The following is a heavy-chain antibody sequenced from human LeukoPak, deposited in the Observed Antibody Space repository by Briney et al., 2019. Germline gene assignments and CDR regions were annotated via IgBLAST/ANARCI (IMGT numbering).Heavy chain of an antibody. CDR2: ISAYSTNT. D-gene: IGHD6-6*01. V-gene: IGHV1-18*01. CDR1: GYTFTTYG. Sequence: ASVKVSCKASGYTFTTYGISWVRQAPGQGLEWMGWISAYSTNTSSAQKIQGRVSLTTDSSTSTAYMELRSLRSDDTAVYYCARNLATRKLYDAFDFWGQGTMVTVSS. J-gene: IGHJ3*01. CDR3: ARNLATRKLYDAFDF.